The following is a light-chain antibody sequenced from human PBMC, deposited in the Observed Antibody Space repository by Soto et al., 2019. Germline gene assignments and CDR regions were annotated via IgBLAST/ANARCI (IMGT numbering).Light chain of an antibody. CDR1: QGISNH. CDR3: QQYKSYPMT. Sequence: DIQMTKSPSSLSASVGDRVTITCRASQGISNHLAWFQQKPGKAPKSLIYAASSLQSVVPSKFSCSGSGTDFTLTISSLQPEDFATYYCQQYKSYPMTFGQGTKVEIK. J-gene: IGKJ1*01. V-gene: IGKV1-16*02. CDR2: AAS.